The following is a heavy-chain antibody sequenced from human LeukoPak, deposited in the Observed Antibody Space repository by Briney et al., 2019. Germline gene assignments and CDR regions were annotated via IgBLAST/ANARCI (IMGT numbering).Heavy chain of an antibody. V-gene: IGHV1-24*01. CDR3: ATEITGTRPFDY. CDR1: GYTLTELS. Sequence: ASVKVSCKVSGYTLTELSMHWVRQAPGKGLEWMGGFDPEDGETIYAQKFQGRATMTEDTSTDTAYMELSSLRSEDTAVYYCATEITGTRPFDYWGQGTLVTVSS. CDR2: FDPEDGET. J-gene: IGHJ4*02. D-gene: IGHD1-7*01.